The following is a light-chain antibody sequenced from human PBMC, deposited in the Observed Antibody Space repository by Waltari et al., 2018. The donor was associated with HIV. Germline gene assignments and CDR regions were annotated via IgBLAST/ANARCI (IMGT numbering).Light chain of an antibody. CDR3: QTWGTGTPK. J-gene: IGLJ3*02. Sequence: QLVLPQSPSPSASLGASVKLTCTLSGGHSSYAIACHQQQPEKGPRYLMKLNSDGSHSKGDGIPDRFSGSSSGAERYLTISSLQSEDEADYYCQTWGTGTPKFGGGTKLTVL. CDR2: LNSDGSH. CDR1: GGHSSYA. V-gene: IGLV4-69*01.